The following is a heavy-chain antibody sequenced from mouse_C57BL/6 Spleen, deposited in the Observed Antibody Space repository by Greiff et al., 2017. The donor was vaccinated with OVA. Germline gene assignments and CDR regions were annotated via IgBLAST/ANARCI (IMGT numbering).Heavy chain of an antibody. CDR1: GYTFTSYW. CDR2: IDSSDSYT. CDR3: ARSGVLRGYFDV. Sequence: VQLQQPGAELVKPGASVKLSCKASGYTFTSYWMQWVKQRPGQGLEWIGEIDSSDSYTNYNQKFKGKANLTADTSSSTAYMPLSSLTSEDSAVDYCARSGVLRGYFDVWGTGTTVTVSA. J-gene: IGHJ1*03. V-gene: IGHV1-50*01. D-gene: IGHD1-1*01.